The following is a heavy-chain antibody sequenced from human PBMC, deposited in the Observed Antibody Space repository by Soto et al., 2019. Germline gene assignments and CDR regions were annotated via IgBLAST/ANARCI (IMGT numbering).Heavy chain of an antibody. CDR3: AGGGDSSRWLGP. Sequence: SETLSLTCADSGGSISSYFWSWIRQSPGKGLDWIGYIYYNGNTNYNPSLASRVTISVGTSKNHFSLNLNSVTFADTPVYSCAGGGDSSRWLGPGRQGTPVIVSS. CDR2: IYYNGNT. CDR1: GGSISSYF. J-gene: IGHJ5*02. V-gene: IGHV4-59*12. D-gene: IGHD6-6*01.